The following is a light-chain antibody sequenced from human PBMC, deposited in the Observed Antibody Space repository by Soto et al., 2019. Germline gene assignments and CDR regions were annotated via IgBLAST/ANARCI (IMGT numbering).Light chain of an antibody. CDR2: GAS. CDR1: QSVSSSY. CDR3: QQYGSSPLT. J-gene: IGKJ4*01. V-gene: IGKV3-20*01. Sequence: EIVLTQSPGTLSLSPGERATLSCRASQSVSSSYLAWYQQKPGQAPRLLIYGASSRATGIPDRFSGSGSGKDFTLTISRLEPEDFAVYYCQQYGSSPLTFGGGTRWISN.